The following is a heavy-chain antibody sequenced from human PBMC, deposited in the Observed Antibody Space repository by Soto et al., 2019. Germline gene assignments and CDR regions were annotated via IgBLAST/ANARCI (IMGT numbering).Heavy chain of an antibody. D-gene: IGHD6-19*01. J-gene: IGHJ5*02. CDR3: WRAPSGWYATWFAP. CDR2: INHSGST. Sequence: PSVTMSLTCTVDGGNFISYGWSWISQTPGKGLEWIGEINHSGSTTYNPSLKSRVTISVDTSKNKFSLNLSSVTAADTAGYYYWRAPSGWYATWFAPWGQGTLVTVSS. V-gene: IGHV4-34*01. CDR1: GGNFISYG.